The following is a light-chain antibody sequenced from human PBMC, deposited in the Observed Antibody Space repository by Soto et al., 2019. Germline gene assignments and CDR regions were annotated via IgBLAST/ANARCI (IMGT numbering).Light chain of an antibody. Sequence: QSALTQPASVSGSPGQSITISCTGTSSDVGGYNYVSWYQQHPGKAPKLMIYDVSNRPSGVSNRFSGSKSGNTASLTISGVQAEDEADYDCGSFSSSSTLVFGGGPTLTV. CDR3: GSFSSSSTLV. CDR1: SSDVGGYNY. CDR2: DVS. J-gene: IGLJ2*01. V-gene: IGLV2-14*01.